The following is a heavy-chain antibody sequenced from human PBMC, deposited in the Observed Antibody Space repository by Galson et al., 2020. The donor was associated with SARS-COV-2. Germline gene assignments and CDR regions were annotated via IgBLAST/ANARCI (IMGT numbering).Heavy chain of an antibody. Sequence: GESLKISCAASGFAFGSYAMGWVRQAPGQGLEWFSTVSSSGDRTFYTDSVRGRLTGSRDNSKNTLYLQMNSLRVEDTAIYYCAKDSGRGGWYFDYWGQGTLVTVSS. D-gene: IGHD6-19*01. V-gene: IGHV3-23*01. J-gene: IGHJ4*02. CDR1: GFAFGSYA. CDR2: VSSSGDRT. CDR3: AKDSGRGGWYFDY.